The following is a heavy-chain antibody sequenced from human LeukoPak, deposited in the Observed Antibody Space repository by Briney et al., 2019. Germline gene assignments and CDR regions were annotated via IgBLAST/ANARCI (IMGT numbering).Heavy chain of an antibody. V-gene: IGHV1-69*04. Sequence: ASVKVSCKASGGTFSSYAISWVRQAPGQGLEWMGRIIPILGIANYAQKFQGRVTITADKSTSTAYMELSSLRSEDTAVYYCARSNIVVVVWYFDYWGQGTLVTVSS. CDR3: ARSNIVVVVWYFDY. D-gene: IGHD2-15*01. CDR2: IIPILGIA. J-gene: IGHJ4*02. CDR1: GGTFSSYA.